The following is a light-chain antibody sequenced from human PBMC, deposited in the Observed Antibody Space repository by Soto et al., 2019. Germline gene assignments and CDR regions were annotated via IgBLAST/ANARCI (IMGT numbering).Light chain of an antibody. J-gene: IGKJ1*01. V-gene: IGKV1-5*01. CDR1: QSISSW. Sequence: IQMTQSPSTPSASLGDRIHITCRASQSISSWLAWYQQKPGKTHKLLIFDAYSLESGVQSRFSGSGSGTEFTLTIRSLQPDDFATYYCQQYNSYSRTFGQGTKVDIK. CDR3: QQYNSYSRT. CDR2: DAY.